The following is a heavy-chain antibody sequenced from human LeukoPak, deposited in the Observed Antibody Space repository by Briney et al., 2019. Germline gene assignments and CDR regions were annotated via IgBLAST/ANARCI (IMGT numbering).Heavy chain of an antibody. CDR3: VRDLYYDSVS. D-gene: IGHD3-22*01. J-gene: IGHJ4*02. Sequence: GSLRLSCAAPGSTFNTDAMTWVRQAPGNRLEWISYISSGSTTTYYADSVRGRFTVSRDNTKKSLYLQMNSLRAEDTAIYYCVRDLYYDSVSWGQGTLVTVSS. V-gene: IGHV3-48*03. CDR2: ISSGSTTT. CDR1: GSTFNTDA.